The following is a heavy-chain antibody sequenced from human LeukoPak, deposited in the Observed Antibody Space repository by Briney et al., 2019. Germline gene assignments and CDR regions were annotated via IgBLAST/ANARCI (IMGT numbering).Heavy chain of an antibody. D-gene: IGHD2-15*01. CDR2: FDPEDGET. CDR1: GYTLTELS. CDR3: AADIVVVVAATFDY. Sequence: ASVKVSCKVSGYTLTELSMHWVRQAPGKGLEWMGGFDPEDGETIYAQKFQGRVTMTEDTSTDTAYMELSSLRSEDTAVYHCAADIVVVVAATFDYWGQGTLVTVSS. J-gene: IGHJ4*02. V-gene: IGHV1-24*01.